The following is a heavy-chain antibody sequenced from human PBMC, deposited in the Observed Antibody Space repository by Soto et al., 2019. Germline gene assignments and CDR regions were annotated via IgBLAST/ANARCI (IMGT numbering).Heavy chain of an antibody. CDR1: GYTFTSYD. CDR3: ARGGGMYYYYGMDV. Sequence: QVQLVQSGAEVKKPGAPVKVSCKASGYTFTSYDINWVRQATGQGLEWMGCMNPNSGNTGYAQKFQGRVTMTRNTSISTAYMELSSMRSEDTAVYYCARGGGMYYYYGMDVWGQGTTVTVSS. D-gene: IGHD6-13*01. J-gene: IGHJ6*02. V-gene: IGHV1-8*01. CDR2: MNPNSGNT.